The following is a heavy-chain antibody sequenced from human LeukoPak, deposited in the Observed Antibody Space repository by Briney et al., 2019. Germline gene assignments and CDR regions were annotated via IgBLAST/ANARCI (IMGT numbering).Heavy chain of an antibody. D-gene: IGHD2-15*01. CDR3: ASRRVAAFDY. J-gene: IGHJ4*02. Sequence: SETLSPTCTVSGDSISSSAYYWVWIRQPPGEGLEWIGTIYYSGSTNYNPSLKSRVIISVDTSKNQFSLKLNSVTAADTAVYFCASRRVAAFDYWGQGTLVTVSS. CDR2: IYYSGST. V-gene: IGHV4-39*07. CDR1: GDSISSSAYY.